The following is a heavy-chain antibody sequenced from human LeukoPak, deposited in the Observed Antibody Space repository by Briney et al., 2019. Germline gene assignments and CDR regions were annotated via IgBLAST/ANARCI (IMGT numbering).Heavy chain of an antibody. J-gene: IGHJ4*02. Sequence: SETLSLTCAVYGGSFSGYYWSWIRQPPGKGLEWIGEINHSGSTNYNPSLKSRVTISVDTSKNQFSLKLSSVTAADTAVYYCARGPMLCSYGFLVPYYFDYWGQGTLVTVSS. CDR2: INHSGST. D-gene: IGHD5-18*01. CDR1: GGSFSGYY. CDR3: ARGPMLCSYGFLVPYYFDY. V-gene: IGHV4-34*01.